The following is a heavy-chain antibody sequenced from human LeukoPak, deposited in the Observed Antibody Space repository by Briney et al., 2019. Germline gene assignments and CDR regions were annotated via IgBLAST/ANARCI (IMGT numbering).Heavy chain of an antibody. V-gene: IGHV3-11*06. CDR2: ISSSSSYT. J-gene: IGHJ4*02. D-gene: IGHD4-17*01. Sequence: GGSLRLSCAASGFTFSGYYMSWIRQAPGKGLEWVSYISSSSSYTNYADSVKGRFTISRDNAKNSLYLQMNSLRAEDTAVYYCATLRYDYGDYFDYWGQGTLVTVSS. CDR3: ATLRYDYGDYFDY. CDR1: GFTFSGYY.